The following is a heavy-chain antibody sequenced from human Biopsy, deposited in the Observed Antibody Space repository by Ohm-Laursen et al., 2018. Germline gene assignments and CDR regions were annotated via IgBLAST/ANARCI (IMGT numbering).Heavy chain of an antibody. D-gene: IGHD1-26*01. CDR2: ITADEK. CDR3: ARVFGGAYYSYAFDI. V-gene: IGHV1-18*04. J-gene: IGHJ3*02. CDR1: DYTFYSYG. Sequence: GASVKVSCKASDYTFYSYGITWVRRAPGQGLEWMGWITADEKNSAPKFQGRVTMTTDMSTSTAYMELRGLKSDDTAVYYCARVFGGAYYSYAFDIWGQGTLVIVSS.